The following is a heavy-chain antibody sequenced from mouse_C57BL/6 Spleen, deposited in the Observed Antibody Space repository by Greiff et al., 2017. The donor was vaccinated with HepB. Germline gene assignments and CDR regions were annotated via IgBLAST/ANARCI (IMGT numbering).Heavy chain of an antibody. J-gene: IGHJ3*01. V-gene: IGHV5-2*01. CDR2: INSDGGST. CDR3: ARQDSSGFAWCAY. CDR1: EYEFPSHD. Sequence: DVKLVESGGGLVQPGESLKLSCESNEYEFPSHDMSWVRKTPEKRLELVADINSDGGSTYYPDTMERRFIISRDNTKKTLYLQRSSLRSEDTALYYCARQDSSGFAWCAYWGQGTLVTVSA. D-gene: IGHD3-2*02.